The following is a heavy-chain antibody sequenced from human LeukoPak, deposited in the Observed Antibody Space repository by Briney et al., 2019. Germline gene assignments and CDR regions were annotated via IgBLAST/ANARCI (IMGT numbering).Heavy chain of an antibody. Sequence: ASVKVSCEAYGYTFTRHGVSWVRQAPGQGLEWMGWISAYNGDTNYAQNLQGRVTMTTDTSTSTAYMELRSLRSDDTAVYYCARDPSNSSGWMTWFDSWGQGTLVTVSS. CDR3: ARDPSNSSGWMTWFDS. CDR1: GYTFTRHG. CDR2: ISAYNGDT. D-gene: IGHD6-19*01. J-gene: IGHJ5*01. V-gene: IGHV1-18*01.